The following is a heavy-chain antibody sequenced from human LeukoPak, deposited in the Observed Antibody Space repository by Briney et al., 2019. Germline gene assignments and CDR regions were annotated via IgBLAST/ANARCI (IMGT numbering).Heavy chain of an antibody. D-gene: IGHD5-18*01. V-gene: IGHV3-9*01. Sequence: GRSLRLSCAASGFTFDDYAMHWVRQAPGKGLEWVSGISWNSGSIGYADSVKGRFTISRDNAKNSLYLQMNSLRAEDTALYHCAKEGGRGYSYGSDAFDIWGQGTMVTVSS. CDR3: AKEGGRGYSYGSDAFDI. CDR2: ISWNSGSI. CDR1: GFTFDDYA. J-gene: IGHJ3*02.